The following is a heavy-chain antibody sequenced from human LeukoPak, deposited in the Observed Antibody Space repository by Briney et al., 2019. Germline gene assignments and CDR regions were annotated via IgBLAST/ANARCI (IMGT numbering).Heavy chain of an antibody. Sequence: PGGSLRLSCAASGFTVNTNYMNWVRQAPGKGLEWVSLFYSGGHTNYADSVKGRFTFSRDSSNNTLYLQMNSLRVEDTAVYYCARGEYGSGWYRDWGQGTLVTVSS. J-gene: IGHJ4*02. V-gene: IGHV3-53*01. CDR1: GFTVNTNY. CDR2: FYSGGHT. D-gene: IGHD6-19*01. CDR3: ARGEYGSGWYRD.